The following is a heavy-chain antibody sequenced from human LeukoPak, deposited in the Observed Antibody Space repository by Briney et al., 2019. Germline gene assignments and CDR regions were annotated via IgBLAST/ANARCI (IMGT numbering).Heavy chain of an antibody. D-gene: IGHD3-22*01. CDR3: ARAALKYYYDSSATGWFDP. CDR1: GYTFTGYY. Sequence: ASVKVSCKASGYTFTGYYMHWVRQPPGQGLEWMGWINHNSGGTNYAQKLQRRVTMTRHTPISTAYKELSRLRSDDTAVYYCARAALKYYYDSSATGWFDPWREGTLLSVSS. J-gene: IGHJ5*02. CDR2: INHNSGGT. V-gene: IGHV1-2*02.